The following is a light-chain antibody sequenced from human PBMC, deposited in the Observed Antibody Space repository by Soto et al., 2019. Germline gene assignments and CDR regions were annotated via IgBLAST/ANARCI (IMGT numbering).Light chain of an antibody. V-gene: IGKV1-39*01. CDR1: HSINNY. CDR2: AAS. J-gene: IGKJ2*01. CDR3: QQSYRTLGT. Sequence: IQMTQSPSSLSASVGDRVIITCRSAHSINNYLNWYQQRPGKVPKLLIYAASTLQSGVPSRFSGSGSGRVFTLTINSLQPEDFATYYCQQSYRTLGTFSRGTRVEI.